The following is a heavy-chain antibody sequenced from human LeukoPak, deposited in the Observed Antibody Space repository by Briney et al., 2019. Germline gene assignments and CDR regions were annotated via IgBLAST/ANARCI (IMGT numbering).Heavy chain of an antibody. D-gene: IGHD1-26*01. J-gene: IGHJ4*02. CDR2: IYQSGST. Sequence: SETLSLTCTVSGGSISSSSYYWGWIRQPPGKGLEWIGNIYQSGSTQYNPSLKSRVTISVDTSKNQFSLKVNSVTAADTAVYYCARVNSGSRLDYWGQGTLVTVSS. V-gene: IGHV4-39*07. CDR1: GGSISSSSYY. CDR3: ARVNSGSRLDY.